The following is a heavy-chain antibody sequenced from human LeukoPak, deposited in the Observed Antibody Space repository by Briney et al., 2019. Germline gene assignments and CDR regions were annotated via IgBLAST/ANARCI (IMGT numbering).Heavy chain of an antibody. CDR2: ISGSGGST. J-gene: IGHJ4*02. V-gene: IGHV3-23*01. CDR3: ARDFDDNSGYWEGYFDY. D-gene: IGHD3-22*01. CDR1: GFTFSSYA. Sequence: GGSLRLSCSASGFTFSSYAMSWVRQAPGKGLEWVSAISGSGGSTYYADSVKGRFTISRDNSKNTLYLQMNSLRAEDTAVYYCARDFDDNSGYWEGYFDYWGQGTLVTVSS.